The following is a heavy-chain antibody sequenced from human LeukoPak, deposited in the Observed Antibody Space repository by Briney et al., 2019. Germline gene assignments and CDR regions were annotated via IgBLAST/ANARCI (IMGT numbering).Heavy chain of an antibody. V-gene: IGHV4-34*01. CDR3: ARGRRNYYYGSGSYYNLYY. CDR2: INHSGST. CDR1: GGSFSGYY. D-gene: IGHD3-10*01. Sequence: PSETLSLTCAVYGGSFSGYYWSWIRQPPGKGLEWIGEINHSGSTNYNPSLKSRVTISVDTSKNQFSLKLGSVTAADTAVYYCARGRRNYYYGSGSYYNLYYWGQGTLVTVSS. J-gene: IGHJ4*02.